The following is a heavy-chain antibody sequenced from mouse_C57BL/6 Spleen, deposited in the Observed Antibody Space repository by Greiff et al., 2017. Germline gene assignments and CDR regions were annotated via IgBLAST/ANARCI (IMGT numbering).Heavy chain of an antibody. J-gene: IGHJ2*01. CDR3: TRGTRGWEFYFDY. V-gene: IGHV5-9-1*02. D-gene: IGHD3-3*01. CDR1: GFTFSSYA. CDR2: ISSGGDYI. Sequence: EVQRVESGEGLVKPGGSLKLSCAASGFTFSSYAMSWVRQTPEKRLEWVAYISSGGDYIYYADTVKGRFTISRDNARNTLYLQMSSLKSEDTAMYYCTRGTRGWEFYFDYWGQGITLTVSS.